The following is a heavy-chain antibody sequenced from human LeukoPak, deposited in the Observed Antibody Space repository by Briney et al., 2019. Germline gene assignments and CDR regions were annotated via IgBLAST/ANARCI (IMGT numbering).Heavy chain of an antibody. V-gene: IGHV3-15*07. J-gene: IGHJ4*02. CDR1: GFSFNDAW. CDR3: TTDTRRVDTFA. Sequence: GGSLRLSCAASGFSFNDAWMNWVRQAPGKGLEWVGRIKRRSDGGTPDYAAPVQGRFTISRDESKNTLYLQMNSLKTGDTAVYYCTTDTRRVDTFAWGQGTLVTVAA. D-gene: IGHD2-2*01. CDR2: IKRRSDGGTP.